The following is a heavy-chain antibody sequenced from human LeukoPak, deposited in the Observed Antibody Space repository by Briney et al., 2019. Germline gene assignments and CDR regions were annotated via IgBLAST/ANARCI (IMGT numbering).Heavy chain of an antibody. CDR2: IYTSGST. V-gene: IGHV4-4*07. D-gene: IGHD1-26*01. CDR1: GGSISSYY. Sequence: SETLSLTCTVSGGSISSYYWSWIRQPAWKGLEWIGRIYTSGSTNYNPSLKSRVTMSVDTSKNQFSLKLSSVTAADTAVYYCARDSRGGSFYYYYYMDVWGKGTTVTVSS. J-gene: IGHJ6*03. CDR3: ARDSRGGSFYYYYYMDV.